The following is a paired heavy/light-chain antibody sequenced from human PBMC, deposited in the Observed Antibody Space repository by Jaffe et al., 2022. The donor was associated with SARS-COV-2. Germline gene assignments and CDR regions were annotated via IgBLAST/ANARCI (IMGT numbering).Light chain of an antibody. CDR3: QQYNSALFT. J-gene: IGKJ3*01. Sequence: DIQMTQSPSTLSASVGDRVTITCRASQSISSWLAWYQQKPGKAPKLLIYKASSLESGVPSRFSGSGSGTEFTLTISSLQPDDFATYYCQQYNSALFTFGPGTKVDIK. CDR1: QSISSW. CDR2: KAS. V-gene: IGKV1-5*03.
Heavy chain of an antibody. CDR1: GGSISSYY. Sequence: QVQLQESGPGLVKPSETLSLTCTVSGGSISSYYWSWIRQPPGKGLEWIGYIYYSGSTNYNPSLKSRVTISVDTSKNQFSLKLSSVTAADTAVYYCARIPYCSGGSCYQYYFDYWGQGTLVTVSS. V-gene: IGHV4-59*01. CDR3: ARIPYCSGGSCYQYYFDY. CDR2: IYYSGST. J-gene: IGHJ4*02. D-gene: IGHD2-15*01.